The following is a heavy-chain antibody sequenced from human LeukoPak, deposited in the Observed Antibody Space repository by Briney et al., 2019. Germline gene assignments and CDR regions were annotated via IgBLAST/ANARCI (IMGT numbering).Heavy chain of an antibody. CDR1: GYTFTGYY. D-gene: IGHD5-18*01. Sequence: GASVKVSCKASGYTFTGYYMHWVRQAPGQGLEWMGRINPNSGGTNYAQKFQGRVTMTRDTSISTAYMELSRLRSDDTAVYYCGTMWGYSYGYSSDNLHYWGKGTTVTVSS. V-gene: IGHV1-2*06. CDR2: INPNSGGT. J-gene: IGHJ6*04. CDR3: GTMWGYSYGYSSDNLHY.